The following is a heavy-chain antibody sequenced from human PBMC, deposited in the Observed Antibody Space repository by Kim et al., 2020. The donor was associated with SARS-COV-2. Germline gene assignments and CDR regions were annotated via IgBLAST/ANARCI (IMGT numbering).Heavy chain of an antibody. J-gene: IGHJ5*02. Sequence: GGSLRLSCAASGFSFINAWMTWVRQAPGKGLEWVGRIKSTSEGATAELAAPVKDRFTMSRDDSKSTLFLQMNTLKTEDTAMYYCATYDGYMSSWGQGTQVTVSS. D-gene: IGHD5-18*01. CDR2: IKSTSEGATA. CDR1: GFSFINAW. CDR3: ATYDGYMSS. V-gene: IGHV3-15*01.